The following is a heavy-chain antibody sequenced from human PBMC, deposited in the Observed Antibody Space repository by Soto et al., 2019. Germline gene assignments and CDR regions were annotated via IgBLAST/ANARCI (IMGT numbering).Heavy chain of an antibody. Sequence: QVQLQESGPGLVKPSQTLSLTCTVSGGSISSGGYYWSWIRQHPGKGLEWIGYIYYSGSTYYNPSLKSRVXIXXXTSKNQXSXXXXSVTAXDXAXYYCARGGRRSPGMDVWGQGTTVTVSS. CDR2: IYYSGST. J-gene: IGHJ6*02. CDR1: GGSISSGGYY. V-gene: IGHV4-31*03. CDR3: ARGGRRSPGMDV.